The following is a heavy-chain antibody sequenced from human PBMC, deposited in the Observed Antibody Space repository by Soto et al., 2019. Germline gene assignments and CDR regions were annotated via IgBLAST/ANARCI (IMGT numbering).Heavy chain of an antibody. D-gene: IGHD4-17*01. CDR3: ARGDATKIVVTTYYAMDV. J-gene: IGHJ6*02. CDR1: GGSLSNYG. CDR2: IIPVFGTA. V-gene: IGHV1-69*12. Sequence: QVQLVQSGAEVKKPGSSVKVSCKASGGSLSNYGISWVRQAPGQGLEWMGGIIPVFGTANYAQKFQGRVTITADDSTNIVYMDVTSLSSEDTAVYYCARGDATKIVVTTYYAMDVWGQGTTVTVSS.